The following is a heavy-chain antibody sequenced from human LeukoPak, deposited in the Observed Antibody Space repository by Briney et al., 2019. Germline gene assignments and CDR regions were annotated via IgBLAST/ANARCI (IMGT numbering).Heavy chain of an antibody. CDR1: GGSISSLSYF. J-gene: IGHJ4*02. V-gene: IGHV4-39*01. CDR2: MYYTGNT. D-gene: IGHD3/OR15-3a*01. CDR3: ARQTGSGLFTLP. Sequence: SETLSLTCTVSGGSISSLSYFWDWIRQPPGKGLEWIGSMYYTGNTYYNASLKSRVTISIDTSKNQISLRLTSVTATDTAMYYCARQTGSGLFTLPGGQGTLVTVSS.